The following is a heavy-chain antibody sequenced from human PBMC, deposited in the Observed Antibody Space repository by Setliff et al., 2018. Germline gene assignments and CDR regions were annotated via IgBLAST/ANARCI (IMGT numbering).Heavy chain of an antibody. J-gene: IGHJ4*02. V-gene: IGHV4-61*02. CDR2: LYSSGST. Sequence: SETLSLTCTVSGGSISSGPYYWNWFRQPAGKGLEWIGRLYSSGSTNYNPSLKSRVTISVDTSKNQFSPKLSSVTAADTAVYYCASTDWGWGYYFDYWGQGTLVTVS. CDR1: GGSISSGPYY. CDR3: ASTDWGWGYYFDY. D-gene: IGHD7-27*01.